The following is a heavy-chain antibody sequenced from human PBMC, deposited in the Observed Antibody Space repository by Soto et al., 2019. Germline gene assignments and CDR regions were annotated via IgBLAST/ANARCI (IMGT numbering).Heavy chain of an antibody. V-gene: IGHV4-34*01. CDR2: INHSGST. J-gene: IGHJ6*02. Sequence: QVQLQQWGAGLLKPSETLSLTCAVYGGSFSGYYWSWIRQPPGKGLEWIGEINHSGSTNYNPSLKSRVPISVDTSKHPFSLKLSSVTAADTAVYYCARGDQYQPTYNYCYYYGMDVWGQGTTVTVSS. D-gene: IGHD2-2*01. CDR1: GGSFSGYY. CDR3: ARGDQYQPTYNYCYYYGMDV.